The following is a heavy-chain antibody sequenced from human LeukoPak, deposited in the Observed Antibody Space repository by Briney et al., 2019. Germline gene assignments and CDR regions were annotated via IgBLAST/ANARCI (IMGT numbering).Heavy chain of an antibody. V-gene: IGHV3-9*01. Sequence: GRSLRLSCAASGFTFDDYAMHWVRQAPGKGLEWVSGISWNSGSIGYADSVKGRFTISRDNAKNSLYLQMNSLRAEDTALYYCAKEGIRIPAARIYYYYGMDVWGQGTTVTVSS. CDR1: GFTFDDYA. CDR3: AKEGIRIPAARIYYYYGMDV. D-gene: IGHD2-2*01. J-gene: IGHJ6*02. CDR2: ISWNSGSI.